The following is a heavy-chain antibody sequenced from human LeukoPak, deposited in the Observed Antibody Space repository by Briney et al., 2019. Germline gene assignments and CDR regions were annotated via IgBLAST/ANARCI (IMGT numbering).Heavy chain of an antibody. D-gene: IGHD3-10*01. V-gene: IGHV4-59*06. Sequence: ETLSLTCTVSGGSISSYYWSWIRQPPGKGLEWIGYIYYSGSTYYNPSLKSRVTISVDTSKNQFSLKLSSVTAADTAVYYCATYYLEYFQHWGQGTLVTVSS. CDR1: GGSISSYY. CDR3: ATYYLEYFQH. CDR2: IYYSGST. J-gene: IGHJ1*01.